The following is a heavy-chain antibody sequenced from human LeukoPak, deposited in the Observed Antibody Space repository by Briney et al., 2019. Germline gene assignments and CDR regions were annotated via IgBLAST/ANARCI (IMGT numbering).Heavy chain of an antibody. J-gene: IGHJ4*02. D-gene: IGHD3-9*01. CDR1: GYTFTGYY. CDR2: INPNSGGT. CDR3: ARDFGILTGYYVGLEVSNY. Sequence: ASVKVSCKASGYTFTGYYMHWVRQAPGQGLEWMGWINPNSGGTNYAQKFQGRVTMTRDMSISTAYMELSRLRSDDTAVYYCARDFGILTGYYVGLEVSNYWGQGTLVTVSS. V-gene: IGHV1-2*02.